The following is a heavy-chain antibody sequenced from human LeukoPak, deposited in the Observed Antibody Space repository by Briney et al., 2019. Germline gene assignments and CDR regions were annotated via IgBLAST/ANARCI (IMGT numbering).Heavy chain of an antibody. CDR1: GGSISSGDYY. D-gene: IGHD3-3*01. Sequence: PSQTLSLTCTVSGGSISSGDYYWSWIRQPPGKGLEWIVYIYYSGSTYYNPSLKSRVTISVDTSKNQFSLKLSSVTAADTAVYYCARGLNTYYDFWSGYENWFDPWGQGTLVTVSS. J-gene: IGHJ5*02. CDR2: IYYSGST. V-gene: IGHV4-30-4*08. CDR3: ARGLNTYYDFWSGYENWFDP.